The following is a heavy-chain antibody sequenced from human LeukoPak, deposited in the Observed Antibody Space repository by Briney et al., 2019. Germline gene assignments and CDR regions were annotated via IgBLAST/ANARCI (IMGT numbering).Heavy chain of an antibody. V-gene: IGHV1-2*02. J-gene: IGHJ5*02. D-gene: IGHD2-15*01. CDR3: ARDRLKGGGLNH. CDR2: INPNSGGT. CDR1: GYTFTGYY. Sequence: RASVKVSCMASGYTFTGYYMHWVRQAPGQGLEWMGWINPNSGGTNYAQKFQGRVTMTRDTSISTAYMELSRLRSDDTAVYYCARDRLKGGGLNHWGQGTLVTVSS.